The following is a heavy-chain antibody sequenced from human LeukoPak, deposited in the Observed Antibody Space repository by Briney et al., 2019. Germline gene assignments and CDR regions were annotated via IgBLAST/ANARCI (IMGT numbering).Heavy chain of an antibody. CDR3: TTDRGIMEKPRFDC. V-gene: IGHV3-15*01. D-gene: IGHD3-10*01. J-gene: IGHJ5*01. CDR2: IKSKSNDGTT. Sequence: GGSLRLSCVASGLTFTNAWMSWVRQAPGKGLEWVGRIKSKSNDGTTDYAAPVKGRFTISRDDSKNTLYLQMNSLKAEDTAVYYCTTDRGIMEKPRFDCWGQGTLVTVSS. CDR1: GLTFTNAW.